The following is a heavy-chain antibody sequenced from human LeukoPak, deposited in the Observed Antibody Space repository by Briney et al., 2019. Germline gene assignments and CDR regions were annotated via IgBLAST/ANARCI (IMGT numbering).Heavy chain of an antibody. CDR3: AKVGSYYYGSGTYYFDY. D-gene: IGHD3-10*01. Sequence: GGSLRLSCAASGFTFSSYGMHWVRQAPVKGLEWVAVISYDGSNKYYADSVKGRFTISRDNSKNTLYLQMNSLRAEDTAVYYCAKVGSYYYGSGTYYFDYWGQGTLVTVSS. CDR2: ISYDGSNK. CDR1: GFTFSSYG. V-gene: IGHV3-30*18. J-gene: IGHJ4*02.